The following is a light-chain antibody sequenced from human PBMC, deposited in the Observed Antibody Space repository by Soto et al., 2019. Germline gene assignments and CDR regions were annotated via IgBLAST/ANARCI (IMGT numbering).Light chain of an antibody. CDR2: DAS. Sequence: EVVLTQSPGTLSLSPGERATLSCRASQSVSSNYLAWYQQKPGQAPRLLIYDASSRAPGIPDRFSGSGSGTDFALTISRLEPEDFAVYYCQQYGSFTFGPGTKVDI. V-gene: IGKV3-20*01. CDR1: QSVSSNY. J-gene: IGKJ3*01. CDR3: QQYGSFT.